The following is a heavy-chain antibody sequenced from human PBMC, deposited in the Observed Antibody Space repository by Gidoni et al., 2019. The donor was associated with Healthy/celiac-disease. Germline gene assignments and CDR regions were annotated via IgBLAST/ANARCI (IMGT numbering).Heavy chain of an antibody. Sequence: QVQLQQCRAGLLKPSETLSLTCAVYGLSFRCYYWSWIRQPPGKGLEWIGEINHSGSTNYNPALKSRVTISVDTSKNQFSLKLSSVTAADTAVYYCARGGGTIAVAGFDYWGQGTLVTVSS. CDR1: GLSFRCYY. V-gene: IGHV4-34*01. CDR2: INHSGST. J-gene: IGHJ4*02. CDR3: ARGGGTIAVAGFDY. D-gene: IGHD6-19*01.